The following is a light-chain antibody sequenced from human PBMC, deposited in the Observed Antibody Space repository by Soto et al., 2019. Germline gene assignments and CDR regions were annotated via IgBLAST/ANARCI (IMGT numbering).Light chain of an antibody. J-gene: IGKJ3*01. CDR2: GAS. V-gene: IGKV3-20*01. CDR3: QQYSSSPFT. CDR1: QSVSSNY. Sequence: EIVLTQSPGTLSLSPGERGTLSCRASQSVSSNYLAWYQQKPGQAPRLLIFGASSRATDIPDRFSGSGSGTDFTLTISRLEPEDFAVYYCQQYSSSPFTFGPGTKVDI.